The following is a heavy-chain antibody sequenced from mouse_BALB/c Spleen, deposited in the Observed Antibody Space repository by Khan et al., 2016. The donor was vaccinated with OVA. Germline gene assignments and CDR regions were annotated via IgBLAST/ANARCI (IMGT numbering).Heavy chain of an antibody. CDR1: GFTFSTYA. V-gene: IGHV5-6*01. Sequence: EVELVEPGGDLVKPGGSLKLSCAASGFTFSTYAMTWVRQTPDKRLEWVATINTGGDYIYYPDSVKGRLSISRDNAKNILDLQMSRLRSEDTTIHYCTRHNCDPFAYWGQGTLVAVSA. J-gene: IGHJ3*01. CDR2: INTGGDYI. CDR3: TRHNCDPFAY. D-gene: IGHD4-1*01.